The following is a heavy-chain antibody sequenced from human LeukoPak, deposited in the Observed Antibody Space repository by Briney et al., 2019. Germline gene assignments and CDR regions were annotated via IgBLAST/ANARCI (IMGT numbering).Heavy chain of an antibody. Sequence: PGGSLRLSCAASGFTFSSYAMSWVRQAPGKGLEWVSGISGSGGSTFYADSVKGRFTISRDNSKSTLYLQMNSLRAEDTAVYYCASGGSGSALYYWGQGTLVTVPS. J-gene: IGHJ4*02. CDR3: ASGGSGSALYY. V-gene: IGHV3-23*01. CDR2: ISGSGGST. D-gene: IGHD3-10*01. CDR1: GFTFSSYA.